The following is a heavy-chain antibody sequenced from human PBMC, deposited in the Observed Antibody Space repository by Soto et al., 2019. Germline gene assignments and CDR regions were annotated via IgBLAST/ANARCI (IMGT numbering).Heavy chain of an antibody. Sequence: GGSLRLSCAASGFTFTSYAFTWVRQAPGKGLEWVSAISGTGGSTFYSDSVMGCFTISRDNSKNTLYLQMNSLRAEDTAVYYCARGDTTTITDYYAMAVWGQGTTVTV. CDR1: GFTFTSYA. V-gene: IGHV3-23*01. J-gene: IGHJ6*02. CDR3: ARGDTTTITDYYAMAV. CDR2: ISGTGGST. D-gene: IGHD5-18*01.